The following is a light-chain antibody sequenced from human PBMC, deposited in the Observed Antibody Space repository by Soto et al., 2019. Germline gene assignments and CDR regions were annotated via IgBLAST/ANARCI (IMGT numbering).Light chain of an antibody. CDR1: RSVTSDY. Sequence: EIVLTQSPGTLSLSPGARATLSCRASRSVTSDYLAWYQQKPGQAPRLLIYGASGRATGIPARFSGSGSGTDFTLTISRLEPEDFAVYWCQQDGTSPLTFGGGTKVEIK. V-gene: IGKV3-20*01. CDR3: QQDGTSPLT. J-gene: IGKJ4*01. CDR2: GAS.